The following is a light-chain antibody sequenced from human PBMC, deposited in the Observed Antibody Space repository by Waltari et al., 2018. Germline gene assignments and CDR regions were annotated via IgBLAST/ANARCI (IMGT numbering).Light chain of an antibody. J-gene: IGKJ1*01. CDR1: QSFTRY. Sequence: EIVLTQSPGPLSLSPGERATLSCSASQSFTRYLAWYQQQPGQAPRLLLYDASTRAAGIADRFSGSGFGTDFTLTISSLEPEDSAVYYCQHYVRFTVTFGQGTKVEIK. V-gene: IGKV3-20*01. CDR2: DAS. CDR3: QHYVRFTVT.